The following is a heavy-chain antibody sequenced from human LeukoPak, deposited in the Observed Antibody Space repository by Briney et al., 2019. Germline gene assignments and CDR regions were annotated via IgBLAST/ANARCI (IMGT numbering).Heavy chain of an antibody. D-gene: IGHD5-12*01. V-gene: IGHV1-69-2*01. CDR1: GYTFTDYY. Sequence: ASVKVSCKVSGYTFTDYYMHWVQQAPGKGLEWMGLVDPEDGETIYAEKFQGRVTITADTSTDTAYMELSSLRSDVTAVYYCARDVDNVDIVAPDYWGQGTLVTVSS. CDR2: VDPEDGET. J-gene: IGHJ4*02. CDR3: ARDVDNVDIVAPDY.